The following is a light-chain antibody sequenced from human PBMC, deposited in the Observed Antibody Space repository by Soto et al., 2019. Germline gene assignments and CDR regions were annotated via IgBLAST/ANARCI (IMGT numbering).Light chain of an antibody. J-gene: IGLJ1*01. Sequence: QSVLTQPASVSGSPGQSITISCTGTSSDVGGYNYVSWYQQHPGKAPKLMIYEVRNRPSGVSNRLSGSKSGNTASLTISGLQAEDEADYYCSSYTSSRTPYVFGTGTKLTVL. CDR3: SSYTSSRTPYV. V-gene: IGLV2-14*01. CDR2: EVR. CDR1: SSDVGGYNY.